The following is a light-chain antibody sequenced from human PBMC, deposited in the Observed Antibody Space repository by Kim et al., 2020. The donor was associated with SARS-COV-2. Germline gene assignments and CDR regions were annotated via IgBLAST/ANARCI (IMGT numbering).Light chain of an antibody. CDR1: QSISSH. CDR3: QQSYITPRT. CDR2: GAS. Sequence: DIQMTQSPSSLSASVGDRVTITCRASQSISSHLNWYQQKPGKAPKLLIYGASSLQSGVPSRFSGSGSGTDFTLTISSLQPEDFATYYCQQSYITPRTFGGGTKLEI. J-gene: IGKJ4*01. V-gene: IGKV1-39*01.